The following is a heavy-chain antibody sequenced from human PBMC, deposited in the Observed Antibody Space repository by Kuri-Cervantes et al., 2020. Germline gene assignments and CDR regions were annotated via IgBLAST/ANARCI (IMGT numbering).Heavy chain of an antibody. D-gene: IGHD2-15*01. CDR3: ARGFGGHTQPDAFDI. J-gene: IGHJ3*02. CDR1: GLSLSYYT. Sequence: GGSLRLSCAASGLSLSYYTMNWVRQAPGKGLEWVSSISSSSSYIYYADSVKGRFTISRDNAKNSLYLQMNSLRAEDTAVYYCARGFGGHTQPDAFDIWGQGTMVTVSS. V-gene: IGHV3-21*04. CDR2: ISSSSSYI.